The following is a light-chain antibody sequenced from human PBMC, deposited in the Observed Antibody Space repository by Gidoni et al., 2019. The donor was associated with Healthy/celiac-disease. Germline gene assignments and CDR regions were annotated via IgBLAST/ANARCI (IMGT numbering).Light chain of an antibody. CDR1: QSLLHSNGYNY. J-gene: IGKJ5*01. Sequence: DIVMTQSPLSLPVTPGEPASIPCRSSQSLLHSNGYNYLDWYLQKPGQSPQLLIYLGSNRASGVPDRFSGSGSGTDFTLKISRVEAEDVGVYYCMQALQTPVTFGQXTRLEIK. CDR3: MQALQTPVT. CDR2: LGS. V-gene: IGKV2-28*01.